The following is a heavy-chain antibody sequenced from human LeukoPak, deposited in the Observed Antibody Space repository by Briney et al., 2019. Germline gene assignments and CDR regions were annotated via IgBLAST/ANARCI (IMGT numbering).Heavy chain of an antibody. CDR2: IHYSGST. CDR3: ARGSSGWYGGNWFDP. Sequence: SETLSLTCTVSGSMYNYYWSWIRQPPGKGLEWIGYIHYSGSTNYNPSLKSRVTISVDTSKNQFSLKLSSVTAADTAVYYCARGSSGWYGGNWFDPWGQGTLVTVSS. J-gene: IGHJ5*02. V-gene: IGHV4-59*01. D-gene: IGHD6-19*01. CDR1: GSMYNYY.